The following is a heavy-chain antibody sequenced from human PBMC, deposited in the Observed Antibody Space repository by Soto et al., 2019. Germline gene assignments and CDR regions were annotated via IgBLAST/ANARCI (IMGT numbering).Heavy chain of an antibody. V-gene: IGHV4-30-4*01. CDR2: IFNSGST. J-gene: IGHJ5*02. Sequence: QVQLQESGPGLVKPSQTLSLTCTVSGGSINSDDYYWSWIRQPPGEGLEWIGCIFNSGSTYYNPSLKSRLTISLATSPNQFSLKLSPVTAADTAVYYCAGGRGGGNWFDPWGEGTLVIVSS. D-gene: IGHD3-16*01. CDR1: GGSINSDDYY. CDR3: AGGRGGGNWFDP.